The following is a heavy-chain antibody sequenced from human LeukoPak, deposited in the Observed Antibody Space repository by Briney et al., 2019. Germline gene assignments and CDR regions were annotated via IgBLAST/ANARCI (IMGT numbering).Heavy chain of an antibody. CDR2: IYPRDGST. J-gene: IGHJ4*02. D-gene: IGHD6-13*01. V-gene: IGHV1-46*01. CDR3: AQGIAAAGTPPRN. Sequence: GASVKVSCKASGYTFTSNYIHWVRQAPGQGLEWMGMIYPRDGSTGYAQKFQGRVTVTRDTSTSTVYMELSSLRSEDTAVYYCAQGIAAAGTPPRNWGQGTLVTVSS. CDR1: GYTFTSNY.